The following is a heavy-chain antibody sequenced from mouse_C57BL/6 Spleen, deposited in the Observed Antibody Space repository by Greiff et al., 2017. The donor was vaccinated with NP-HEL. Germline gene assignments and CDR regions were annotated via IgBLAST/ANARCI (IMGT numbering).Heavy chain of an antibody. V-gene: IGHV1-64*01. CDR3: ARPIYYGNNGAMDY. CDR1: GYTFTSYW. J-gene: IGHJ4*01. Sequence: QVQLQQPGAELVKPGASVKLSCTASGYTFTSYWMHWVKQRPGQGLEWIGMIHPHSGSTNYNEKFKSKATLTVDKSSSTASMQLSSLTSEDSAVYYYARPIYYGNNGAMDYWGQGTSVTVSS. CDR2: IHPHSGST. D-gene: IGHD2-1*01.